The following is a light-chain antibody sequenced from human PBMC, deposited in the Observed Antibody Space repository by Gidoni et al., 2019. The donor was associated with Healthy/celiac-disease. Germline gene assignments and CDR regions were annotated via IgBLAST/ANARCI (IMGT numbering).Light chain of an antibody. J-gene: IGLJ1*01. CDR2: EVS. CDR3: SSYTSSSTLYV. Sequence: QSALTQPASVSGSPGQSITSSCTGTSSDVGGYNHVSWYQQHTGKAPKLMIYEVSNRPSGVSNRFSGSKSGNTASLTISGLQAEDEADYYCSSYTSSSTLYVFGTGTKVTVL. V-gene: IGLV2-14*01. CDR1: SSDVGGYNH.